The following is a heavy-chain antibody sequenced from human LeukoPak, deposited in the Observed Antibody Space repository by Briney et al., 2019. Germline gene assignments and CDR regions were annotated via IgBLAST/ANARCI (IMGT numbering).Heavy chain of an antibody. J-gene: IGHJ3*02. CDR1: GFSFSSYW. CDR2: ISVSSGTI. CDR3: ARKRLDGYSYPVTAFDI. D-gene: IGHD5-24*01. Sequence: GGSLRLSCAASGFSFSSYWMTWVRQAPGKGLEWISYISVSSGTIYYADSVKGRFTISRDNAKNSLYMQMNSLRVEDTAVYYCARKRLDGYSYPVTAFDIWGQGTMVTVSS. V-gene: IGHV3-48*01.